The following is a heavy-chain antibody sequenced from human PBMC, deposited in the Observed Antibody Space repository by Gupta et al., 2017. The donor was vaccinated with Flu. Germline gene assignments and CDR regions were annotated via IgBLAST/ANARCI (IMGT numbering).Heavy chain of an antibody. V-gene: IGHV3-64*01. D-gene: IGHD3-9*01. Sequence: EVQLVESGGGWVQPGGSLRLYCGASGFTFSNHAMHWVRQAPGKRLEYVAAVASKGDTTYYSSSVKGRFTISRDNSKKMVYLQMNSLRREDMAVYYCARGSYDISLGDYWGQGTLVTVSS. CDR1: GFTFSNHA. CDR2: VASKGDTT. J-gene: IGHJ4*02. CDR3: ARGSYDISLGDY.